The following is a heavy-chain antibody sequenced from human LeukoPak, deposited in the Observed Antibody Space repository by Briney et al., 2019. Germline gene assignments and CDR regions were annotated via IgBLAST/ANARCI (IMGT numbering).Heavy chain of an antibody. D-gene: IGHD1-20*01. Sequence: GGSLRLSCAASGFTFSSHAMHWVRQAPGKGLEWVAVISYDGSNKYYADSVKGRFTISRDNSKNTLYLQMNSLRAEDTAVYYCARGPKYDWNYHDYWGQGTLVTVSS. J-gene: IGHJ4*02. CDR1: GFTFSSHA. CDR2: ISYDGSNK. CDR3: ARGPKYDWNYHDY. V-gene: IGHV3-30-3*01.